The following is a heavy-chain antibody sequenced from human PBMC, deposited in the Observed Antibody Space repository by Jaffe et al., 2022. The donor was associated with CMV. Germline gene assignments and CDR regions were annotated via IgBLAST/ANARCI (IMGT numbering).Heavy chain of an antibody. V-gene: IGHV1-46*01. Sequence: QVQLVQSGAEVEKPGASVKVSCKASGYTFTSYYMHWVRRAPGQGLEWMGIIYPSSGSTGYAENFQGRVTMTRDTSTSTVYMELSSLRSEDTAVYYCARGRNSGYSRSFDSWGQGTLVSVSS. CDR2: IYPSSGST. CDR3: ARGRNSGYSRSFDS. J-gene: IGHJ4*02. D-gene: IGHD3-22*01. CDR1: GYTFTSYY.